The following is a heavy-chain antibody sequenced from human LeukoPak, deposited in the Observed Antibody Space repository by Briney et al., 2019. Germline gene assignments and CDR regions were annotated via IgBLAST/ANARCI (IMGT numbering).Heavy chain of an antibody. Sequence: PGGSLRLSCAASGFTFSSYNMKWVRQAPGKGLEWVSSISTSSSYVYYADSVKGRFTISRDNAKNSLYLQMNSLRADDTAVYYCARDRDRNSGFDYWGQGTLVTVSS. CDR2: ISTSSSYV. CDR1: GFTFSSYN. CDR3: ARDRDRNSGFDY. J-gene: IGHJ4*02. V-gene: IGHV3-21*01. D-gene: IGHD1-14*01.